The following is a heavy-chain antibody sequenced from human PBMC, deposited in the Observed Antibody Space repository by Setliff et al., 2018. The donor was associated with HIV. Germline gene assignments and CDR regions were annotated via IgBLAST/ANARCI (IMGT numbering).Heavy chain of an antibody. Sequence: GGSLRLSCAASGFTFSSYAMSWARQAPGRGLEWVSRIGRDGTVANYADSVKGRFTISRDNAKNSLYLQMNSLRAEDTAVYYCARGGANPSWFDSWGQGTLVTVSS. CDR1: GFTFSSYA. J-gene: IGHJ5*01. CDR2: IGRDGTVA. D-gene: IGHD3-16*01. CDR3: ARGGANPSWFDS. V-gene: IGHV3-74*01.